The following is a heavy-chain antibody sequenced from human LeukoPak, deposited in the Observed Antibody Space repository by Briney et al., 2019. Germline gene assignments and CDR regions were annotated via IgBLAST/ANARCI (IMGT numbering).Heavy chain of an antibody. CDR1: GFTFSSYA. CDR2: ISGSGGST. V-gene: IGHV3-23*01. J-gene: IGHJ4*02. D-gene: IGHD3-22*01. CDR3: AKDTMIVVVAPFDY. Sequence: GGSLRLSCAASGFTFSSYAMSWVRQAPGKGLEWVSAISGSGGSTYYADSVKGRFTISRDNSKNTLYLQMNSLRAEDTAEYYCAKDTMIVVVAPFDYWGQGTLVTVSS.